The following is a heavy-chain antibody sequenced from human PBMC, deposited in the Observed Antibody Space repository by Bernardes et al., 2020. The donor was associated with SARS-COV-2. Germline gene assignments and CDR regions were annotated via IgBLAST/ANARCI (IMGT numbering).Heavy chain of an antibody. V-gene: IGHV1-2*02. D-gene: IGHD4-17*01. CDR1: GFSLRDFS. CDR2: IKANSGET. Sequence: ASVKVSCKASGFSLRDFSVHWVRQAPGQGLEWMGCIKANSGETQYAQKFQGRVTVSRDTSSNAVYMELRGLTLDDTAVYSCARDRVIKRVPGGRPDRDYLGRWGHGPPDTV. J-gene: IGHJ1*01. CDR3: ARDRVIKRVPGGRPDRDYLGR.